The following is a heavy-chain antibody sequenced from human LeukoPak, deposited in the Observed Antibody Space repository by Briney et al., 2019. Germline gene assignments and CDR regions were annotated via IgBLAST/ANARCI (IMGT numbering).Heavy chain of an antibody. Sequence: SQTLSLTCTVSGDSISSADYYWTWIRQPPGKGLELVGFIYYSGSTKYNPSLKSRVTISAATSKTQFSLRLSYATAADTAVYYCARIRRPHWYLVLWGRGTLVTVSS. CDR3: ARIRRPHWYLVL. CDR1: GDSISSADYY. CDR2: IYYSGST. V-gene: IGHV4-30-4*08. J-gene: IGHJ2*01. D-gene: IGHD3-3*01.